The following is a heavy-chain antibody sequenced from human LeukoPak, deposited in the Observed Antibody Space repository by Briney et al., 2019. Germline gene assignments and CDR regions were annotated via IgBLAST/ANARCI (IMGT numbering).Heavy chain of an antibody. CDR1: GFTFSHYA. CDR3: TLNYDGDY. Sequence: GGSLRLSCSASGFTFSHYAMHWVRQAPGKGLEWVGRIKSKTDGGTTDYAAPVKGRFTISRDDSKNTLYLQMNSLKTEDTAVYYCTLNYDGDYWGQGTLVTVSS. CDR2: IKSKTDGGTT. V-gene: IGHV3-15*01. J-gene: IGHJ4*02. D-gene: IGHD3-3*01.